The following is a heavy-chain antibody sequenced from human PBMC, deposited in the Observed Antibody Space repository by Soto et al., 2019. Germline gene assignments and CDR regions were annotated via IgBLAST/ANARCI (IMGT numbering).Heavy chain of an antibody. CDR3: AITERDFYGLDV. J-gene: IGHJ6*02. Sequence: EVQLVESGGGLVQPGGSLRLSCEASGFTFRNYDMHWVRQGTGNGLEWVSGISAAGDPDYADSVEGRFTISRENAQNSFFLQMHSLRVGDTAVYYFAITERDFYGLDVWGQGTTVSVSS. CDR1: GFTFRNYD. V-gene: IGHV3-13*05. D-gene: IGHD1-20*01. CDR2: ISAAGDP.